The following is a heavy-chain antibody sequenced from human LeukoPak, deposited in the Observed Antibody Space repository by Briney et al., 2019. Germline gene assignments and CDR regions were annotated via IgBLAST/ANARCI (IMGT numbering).Heavy chain of an antibody. CDR2: IYYSGST. J-gene: IGHJ4*02. Sequence: SETLSLTCTVSGGSISSSSYYWGWIRQPPGKGLEWIGSIYYSGSTYYNPSLKSRVTISVDTSKNQFSLKLSSVTAADTAVYYCARRNRGIAARGTPGPFDYWGQGTLVTVSS. CDR3: ARRNRGIAARGTPGPFDY. D-gene: IGHD6-6*01. V-gene: IGHV4-39*01. CDR1: GGSISSSSYY.